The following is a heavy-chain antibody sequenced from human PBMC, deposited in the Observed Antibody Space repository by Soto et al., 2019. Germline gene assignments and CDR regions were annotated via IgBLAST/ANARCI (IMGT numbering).Heavy chain of an antibody. Sequence: QLVESGGGLVQPGGSLRLSCAASGFTFSSYSMNWVRQAPGKGLEWVSYISSSSSTIYYADSVKGRFTISRDNAKNSLSLQMNSLRDEDTAVYYWARESRFLEWLSLNWFDPWGQGTLVTVSS. CDR3: ARESRFLEWLSLNWFDP. V-gene: IGHV3-48*02. D-gene: IGHD3-3*01. CDR1: GFTFSSYS. CDR2: ISSSSSTI. J-gene: IGHJ5*02.